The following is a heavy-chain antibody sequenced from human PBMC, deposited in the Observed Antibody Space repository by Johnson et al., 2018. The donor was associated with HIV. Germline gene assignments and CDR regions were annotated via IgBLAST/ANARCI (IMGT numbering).Heavy chain of an antibody. CDR2: IGTAGDT. D-gene: IGHD6-13*01. V-gene: IGHV3-13*01. CDR3: TTDKAAAAGNRAPLFDAFDI. Sequence: VQLVESGGGLVQPGGSLRLSCAASGFTFSSYDMHWVRQATGKGLEWVSAIGTAGDTYYPGSVKGRFTISRENAKNSLYLQMNSLKTEDTAVYYCTTDKAAAAGNRAPLFDAFDIWGQGTMVTVSS. CDR1: GFTFSSYD. J-gene: IGHJ3*02.